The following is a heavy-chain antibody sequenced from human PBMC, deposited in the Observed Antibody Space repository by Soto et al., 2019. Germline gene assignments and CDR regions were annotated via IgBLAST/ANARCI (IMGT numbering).Heavy chain of an antibody. CDR2: INHSGST. CDR3: ARAFIVVVPAAMGGRFDP. V-gene: IGHV4-34*01. D-gene: IGHD2-2*01. J-gene: IGHJ5*02. CDR1: GGSFSGYY. Sequence: QVQLQQWGAGLLKPSETLSLTCAVYGGSFSGYYWSWIRQPPGKGLEWIGEINHSGSTNYNPSLKSRVTISVDTSKNQSSLKLSSVTAADTAVYYCARAFIVVVPAAMGGRFDPWGQGTLVTVSS.